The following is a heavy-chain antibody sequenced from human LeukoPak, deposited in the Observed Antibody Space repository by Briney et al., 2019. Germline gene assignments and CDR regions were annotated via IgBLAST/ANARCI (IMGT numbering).Heavy chain of an antibody. CDR3: ARGTVTMVDY. D-gene: IGHD3-10*01. Sequence: GGSLRLSCLVSGFTFSSYTMHWVRQAPGKGLEYISAISSHGGSTYYADSVKGRFAISRDNSTNTLFLQMNSLRAGDTAVYYCARGTVTMVDYWGQGTLATVSS. J-gene: IGHJ4*02. CDR2: ISSHGGST. V-gene: IGHV3-64*04. CDR1: GFTFSSYT.